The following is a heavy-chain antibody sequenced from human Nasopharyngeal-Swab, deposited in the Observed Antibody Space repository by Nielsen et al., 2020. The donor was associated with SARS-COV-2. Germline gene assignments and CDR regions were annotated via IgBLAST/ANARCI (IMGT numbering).Heavy chain of an antibody. D-gene: IGHD1-7*01. CDR2: ISYDGSNK. V-gene: IGHV3-30*03. CDR3: ARDRSVNYARAVFDY. CDR1: GFTFSSYG. Sequence: GGSLRLSCAASGFTFSSYGMHWVRQAPGKGLEWVAVISYDGSNKYYADSVKGRFTISRDNSKNTLYLQMNSLRAEDTAVYYCARDRSVNYARAVFDYWGQGTLVTVSS. J-gene: IGHJ4*02.